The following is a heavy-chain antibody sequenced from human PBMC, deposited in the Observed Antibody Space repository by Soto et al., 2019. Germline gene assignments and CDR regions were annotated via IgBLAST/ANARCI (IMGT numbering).Heavy chain of an antibody. Sequence: QVQLQESGPGLVKPSGTLSLTCAVSGGSISSSYWWNWVRQTPRGGLEWIGKIYHGGTTNYNPSLKNRVTISVDKSKNQFSLKLTSVTAADTAVYYCARRTPGASETYYNSWFDPWGQGTLVTVSS. V-gene: IGHV4-4*02. CDR2: IYHGGTT. CDR1: GGSISSSYW. J-gene: IGHJ5*02. D-gene: IGHD3-10*01. CDR3: ARRTPGASETYYNSWFDP.